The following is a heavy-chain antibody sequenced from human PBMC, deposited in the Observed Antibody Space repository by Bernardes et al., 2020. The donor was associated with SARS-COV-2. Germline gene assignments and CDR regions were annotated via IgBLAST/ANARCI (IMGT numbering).Heavy chain of an antibody. Sequence: LKVSCAASGFTFSSDWMTWVRQAPGKGLEWVATIKEDGSAKYYVDSVKGRFTISRDNAKKSLFLQMNSLRAEDTAVYHCAYEFYWGQGTLVTVSS. V-gene: IGHV3-7*02. CDR3: AYEFY. CDR2: IKEDGSAK. CDR1: GFTFSSDW. D-gene: IGHD3-10*01. J-gene: IGHJ4*02.